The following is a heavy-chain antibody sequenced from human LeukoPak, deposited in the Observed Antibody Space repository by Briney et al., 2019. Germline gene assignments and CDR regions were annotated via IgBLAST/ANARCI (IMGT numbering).Heavy chain of an antibody. CDR1: GGSIRSSYYY. D-gene: IGHD3-16*02. CDR3: VRGPNYVWGSYRYFDY. CDR2: IYDSGST. V-gene: IGHV4-39*01. J-gene: IGHJ4*02. Sequence: SETLSLTCTVSGGSIRSSYYYWGWIRQPPGKGLEWIGSIYDSGSTYYNPSLKSRVTISVDTSKNQFSLKLNSVTAADTAVYYCVRGPNYVWGSYRYFDYWGQGTLVTVSS.